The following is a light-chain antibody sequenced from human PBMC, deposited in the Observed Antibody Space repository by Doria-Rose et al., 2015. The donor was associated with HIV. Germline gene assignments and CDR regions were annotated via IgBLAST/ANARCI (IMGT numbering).Light chain of an antibody. V-gene: IGKV1-39*01. J-gene: IGKJ3*01. CDR2: AAS. CDR1: QSISTY. Sequence: TQSPSSLSASVGGRVTITCRASQSISTYLNWYQHKPGKATKLLIYAASTLQSGVPSRFSGSGSGTDFTLTISSLRPEDFATYYCQQSYSLFTFGPGTNVDIK. CDR3: QQSYSLFT.